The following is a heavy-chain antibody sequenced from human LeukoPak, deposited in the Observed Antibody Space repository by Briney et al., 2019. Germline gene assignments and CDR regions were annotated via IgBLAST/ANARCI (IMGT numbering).Heavy chain of an antibody. CDR1: GFKFSHFG. CDR3: AKVGEKNMVEAFEI. V-gene: IGHV3-30*18. D-gene: IGHD2/OR15-2a*01. J-gene: IGHJ3*02. CDR2: ISHDGGNK. Sequence: GGSLRLSCAASGFKFSHFGLHWVRQAPGKGLEWVAVISHDGGNKYYGDSVKGRFTVSRDNSKNTVYLQMNPLRPDDTAVYYCAKVGEKNMVEAFEIWGQGTRVTVSP.